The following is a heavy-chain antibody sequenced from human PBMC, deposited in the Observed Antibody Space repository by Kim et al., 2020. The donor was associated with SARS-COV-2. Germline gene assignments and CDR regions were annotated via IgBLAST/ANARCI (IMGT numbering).Heavy chain of an antibody. J-gene: IGHJ4*02. CDR1: GGTFSSYA. Sequence: SVKVSCKASGGTFSSYAISWVRQAPGQGLEWMGGIIPIFGTANYAQKFQGRVTITADESTSTAYMELSSLRSEDTAVYYCASTSQQLVRLYFDYWGQGTLVTVSS. D-gene: IGHD6-13*01. V-gene: IGHV1-69*13. CDR2: IIPIFGTA. CDR3: ASTSQQLVRLYFDY.